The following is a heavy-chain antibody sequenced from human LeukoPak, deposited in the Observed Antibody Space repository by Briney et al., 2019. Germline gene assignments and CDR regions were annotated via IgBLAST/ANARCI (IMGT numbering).Heavy chain of an antibody. V-gene: IGHV4-34*01. J-gene: IGHJ5*02. CDR1: GGSFSGYY. CDR3: ASTLKLELHWFDP. Sequence: SETLSLTCAVYGGSFSGYYWSWIRQPPGKGLEWIGEINHSGSTNYNPSLKSRVTISVDTSKNQFSLKLSSVTAADTAVYYCASTLKLELHWFDPWGQGTLVTVSS. D-gene: IGHD1-7*01. CDR2: INHSGST.